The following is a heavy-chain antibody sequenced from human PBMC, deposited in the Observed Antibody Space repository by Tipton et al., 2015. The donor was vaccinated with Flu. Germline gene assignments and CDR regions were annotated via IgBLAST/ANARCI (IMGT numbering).Heavy chain of an antibody. D-gene: IGHD6-19*01. CDR2: INHSGSA. J-gene: IGHJ4*02. V-gene: IGHV4-34*01. CDR3: ARGRGSSGEYLWGFSYFDY. CDR1: NGSFSGYY. Sequence: TLSLTCGVYNGSFSGYYWTWIRQPPGKGLEWIGEINHSGSAKYNPSLKSRVAMSVHSSKNQFSLELSSVTAADTAVYYCARGRGSSGEYLWGFSYFDYWGQGTLVTVSS.